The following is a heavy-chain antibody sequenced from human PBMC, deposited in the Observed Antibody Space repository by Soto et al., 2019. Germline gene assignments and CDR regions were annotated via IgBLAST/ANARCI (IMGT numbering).Heavy chain of an antibody. D-gene: IGHD3-3*01. CDR2: INPNSGGT. J-gene: IGHJ4*02. CDR3: ARDYAIFGVVLYYFDY. CDR1: GYTFTGYY. V-gene: IGHV1-2*02. Sequence: GASVKVSCKASGYTFTGYYMHWVRQAPGQGLEWVGWINPNSGGTNYAQKFQGRVTMTRDTSISTAYMELSRLRSDDTAVYYCARDYAIFGVVLYYFDYWGQGTLVTVSS.